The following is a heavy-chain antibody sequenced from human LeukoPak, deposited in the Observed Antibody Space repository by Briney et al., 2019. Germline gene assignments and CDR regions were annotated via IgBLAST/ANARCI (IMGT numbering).Heavy chain of an antibody. CDR2: ISAYNGNT. J-gene: IGHJ6*03. CDR3: ARDGTAYYYGSGSSIHYYYYYMDV. V-gene: IGHV1-18*01. Sequence: ASVKVSCKASGYTFTSYGISWVRQAPGQGLEWMGWISAYNGNTNYAQKLQGRVTMTTDTSTSTAYMELRSLRSDDTAVYYCARDGTAYYYGSGSSIHYYYYYMDVWGKGTTVTVSS. D-gene: IGHD3-10*01. CDR1: GYTFTSYG.